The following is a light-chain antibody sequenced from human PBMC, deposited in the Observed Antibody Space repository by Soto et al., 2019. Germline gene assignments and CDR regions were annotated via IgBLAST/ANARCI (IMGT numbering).Light chain of an antibody. V-gene: IGKV3-11*01. CDR1: QSVSRY. CDR3: QQYAVWPPQT. J-gene: IGKJ1*01. Sequence: EFVLTQSPGTLSLSPGERATLSCRASQSVSRYLAWYQQKPGQAPRLLIYDASNRATGIPARFSGSGSGTDFTLTISRLEPEDFAVYYCQQYAVWPPQTFGQGTKVDIK. CDR2: DAS.